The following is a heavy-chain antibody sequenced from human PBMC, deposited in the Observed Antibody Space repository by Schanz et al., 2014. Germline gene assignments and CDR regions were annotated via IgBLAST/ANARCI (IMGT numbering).Heavy chain of an antibody. Sequence: QVQLVQSGAEVKKLGASVKVSCKASGYTFTSFAMNWVRQAPGQGLEWMGWINTNNGDPTYAQGFTGRFVFSLDTSVSTAYLQISSLKAEDTAVYYCARGGVVVVTAALNWFDPWGQGTLVTVSS. D-gene: IGHD2-15*01. V-gene: IGHV7-4-1*02. CDR3: ARGGVVVVTAALNWFDP. CDR1: GYTFTSFA. J-gene: IGHJ5*02. CDR2: INTNNGDP.